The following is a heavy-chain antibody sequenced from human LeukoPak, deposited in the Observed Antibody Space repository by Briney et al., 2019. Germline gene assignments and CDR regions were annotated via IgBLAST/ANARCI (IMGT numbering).Heavy chain of an antibody. V-gene: IGHV4-59*01. CDR1: GGSISSYY. CDR3: ARVSRRLNNDILTGYPYYFDY. CDR2: IYYSGST. Sequence: PSETLSLTCTVSGGSISSYYWSWIRQPPGKGLEWIGYIYYSGSTNYNLSLKSRVTISVDTSKNQFSLKLSSVTAADTAVYYCARVSRRLNNDILTGYPYYFDYWGQGTLVTVSS. J-gene: IGHJ4*02. D-gene: IGHD3-9*01.